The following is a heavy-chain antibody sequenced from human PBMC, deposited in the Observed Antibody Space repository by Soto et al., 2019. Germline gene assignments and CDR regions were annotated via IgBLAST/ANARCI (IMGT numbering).Heavy chain of an antibody. D-gene: IGHD6-19*01. Sequence: ASVKVSCKASGYTFTKFHIHWVRQAPGQGLEWMGMIDPSGGVTRDAQRFQGRITMTSDTSTSSVYMELRGLTSEDTAVYYCAKQYGSGWYPFAFWGQGTLVTVSA. CDR2: IDPSGGVT. CDR3: AKQYGSGWYPFAF. V-gene: IGHV1-46*01. J-gene: IGHJ4*02. CDR1: GYTFTKFH.